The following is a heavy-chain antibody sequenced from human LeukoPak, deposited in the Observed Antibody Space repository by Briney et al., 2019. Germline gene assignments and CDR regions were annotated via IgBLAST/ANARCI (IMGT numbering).Heavy chain of an antibody. CDR3: VRSLRSADF. Sequence: GGSLRLSCAASGFTFSNYWMGWVRQAPGKRPEWVANMNIDGSEKYYADSVKGRFTISRDNAQNTLFLQMDSLRPEDTAVYYCVRSLRSADFWGQGTLVTVSS. CDR2: MNIDGSEK. CDR1: GFTFSNYW. V-gene: IGHV3-7*01. J-gene: IGHJ4*02.